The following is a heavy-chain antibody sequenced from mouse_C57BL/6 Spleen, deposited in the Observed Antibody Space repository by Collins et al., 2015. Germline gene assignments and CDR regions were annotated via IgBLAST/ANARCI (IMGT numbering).Heavy chain of an antibody. CDR2: ISSGSSTI. D-gene: IGHD2-14*01. CDR1: GFTFSSFG. Sequence: DVQLVESGGGLVQPGGSRKLSCAASGFTFSSFGMHWVRQAPEKGLEWVAYISSGSSTIYYADTVKGRFTISRDNPKNTLFLQMTSLRSEDTAMYYCARGRYDEDYAMDYWGQGTSVTVSS. J-gene: IGHJ4*01. V-gene: IGHV5-17*02. CDR3: ARGRYDEDYAMDY.